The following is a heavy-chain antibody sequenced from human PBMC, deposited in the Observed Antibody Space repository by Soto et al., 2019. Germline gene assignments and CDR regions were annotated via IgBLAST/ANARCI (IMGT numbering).Heavy chain of an antibody. CDR1: GYTFTGYY. V-gene: IGHV1-2*04. J-gene: IGHJ6*03. Sequence: ASVKVSCKASGYTFTGYYIHWVRQAPGQGLEWMAWINPNSGGANIAQKFQGWVTMTRDTSISTTYMELNRLTSNDTAVYYCARSVYSGYGYYYYMDVWGKGTTVTVSS. D-gene: IGHD5-12*01. CDR2: INPNSGGA. CDR3: ARSVYSGYGYYYYMDV.